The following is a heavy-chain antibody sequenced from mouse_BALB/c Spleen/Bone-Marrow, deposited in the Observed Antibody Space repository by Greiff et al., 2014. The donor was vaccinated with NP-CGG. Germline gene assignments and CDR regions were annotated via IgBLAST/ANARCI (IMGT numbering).Heavy chain of an antibody. CDR3: ARSGNYWYFDV. CDR1: GYTFISYW. D-gene: IGHD2-1*01. Sequence: QVQLQQSGAELARPGASVKLSCKASGYTFISYWMQWVKQRPGQGLEWIGAIYPGDGDTRYTQKFKGKATLTADKSSSTAYMQLSSLASEDSAVYYCARSGNYWYFDVWGAGTTVTVSS. J-gene: IGHJ1*01. CDR2: IYPGDGDT. V-gene: IGHV1-87*01.